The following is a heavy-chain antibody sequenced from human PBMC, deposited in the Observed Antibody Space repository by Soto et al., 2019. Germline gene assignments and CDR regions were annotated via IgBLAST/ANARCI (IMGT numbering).Heavy chain of an antibody. CDR1: GYSFTSYW. Sequence: GESLKISCKGSGYSFTSYWISWVRQMPGKGLEWMGRIDPSDSYTNYSPSFRGQVTISVDKSVTTAFLQWSSLKASDTAMYYCATIGQSYYGGAGYWGQGTLVTVSS. CDR3: ATIGQSYYGGAGY. D-gene: IGHD3-10*01. J-gene: IGHJ4*02. V-gene: IGHV5-10-1*04. CDR2: IDPSDSYT.